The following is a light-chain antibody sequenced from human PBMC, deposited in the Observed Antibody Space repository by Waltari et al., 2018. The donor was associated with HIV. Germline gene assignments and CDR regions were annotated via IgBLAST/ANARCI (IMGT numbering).Light chain of an antibody. J-gene: IGKJ5*01. V-gene: IGKV1-33*01. CDR1: QDISNY. CDR2: DAS. Sequence: DIQMTQSPSSLSASVGDRVTITCKASQDISNYLNWYQQKPGKAPKILIYDASNLETWVPSMFIGSGAGTDFTFTISSLQPEDIATYYGQQYDNLAPITFGQGTRLEIK. CDR3: QQYDNLAPIT.